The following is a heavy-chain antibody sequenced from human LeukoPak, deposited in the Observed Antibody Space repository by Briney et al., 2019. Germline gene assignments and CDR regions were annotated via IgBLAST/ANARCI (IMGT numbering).Heavy chain of an antibody. Sequence: GGSLRLSCVASGFTVSDNCMSWVRQAPGKGLEWVSVIYGDGDTYFSDSGKGRFTISRDNSKNSLYLQMNSLRAEDTAVYYCARERIYFGSGRDLTDARLFYYYGMDIWGQGTTVTVSS. CDR2: IYGDGDT. J-gene: IGHJ6*02. V-gene: IGHV3-53*01. CDR1: GFTVSDNC. CDR3: ARERIYFGSGRDLTDARLFYYYGMDI. D-gene: IGHD3-10*01.